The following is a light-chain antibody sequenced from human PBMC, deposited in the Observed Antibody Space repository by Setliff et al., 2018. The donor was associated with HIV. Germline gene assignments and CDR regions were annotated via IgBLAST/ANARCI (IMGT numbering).Light chain of an antibody. CDR2: GVN. CDR1: SSDVGAYNF. CDR3: CSYADSYTSLYV. V-gene: IGLV2-11*01. Sequence: QSALTQPRSVSGSPRQSVTISCTGTSSDVGAYNFVSWYQQHPGKAPKLMIYGVNKRPSGVPDRFSGSKSGNTASLTISGLQAEDEADYYCCSYADSYTSLYVFGTGTKVTVL. J-gene: IGLJ1*01.